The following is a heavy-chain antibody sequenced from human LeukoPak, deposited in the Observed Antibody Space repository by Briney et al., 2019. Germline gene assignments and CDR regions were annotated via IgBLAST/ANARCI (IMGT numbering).Heavy chain of an antibody. V-gene: IGHV4-59*08. J-gene: IGHJ3*02. D-gene: IGHD4-17*01. Sequence: SETLSLTCTVSGGSISSYYWSWIRQPPGKGLEWIGYIYYRGSTNYNPSLKGRVTISVDTSKNQVSLKLSSLTAADTAVYYCARKSDYAPPWYGFDIWGQGTMVTVSS. CDR1: GGSISSYY. CDR3: ARKSDYAPPWYGFDI. CDR2: IYYRGST.